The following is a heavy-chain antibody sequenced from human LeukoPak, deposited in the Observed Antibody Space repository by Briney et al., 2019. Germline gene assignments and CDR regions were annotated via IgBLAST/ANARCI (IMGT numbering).Heavy chain of an antibody. D-gene: IGHD3-22*01. CDR1: GYTFTCYY. V-gene: IGHV1-2*02. Sequence: GASVKVSCKASGYTFTCYYMHWVRQAPGQGLEWMGWINPNSGGTNYAQKFQGRVTMTRDTSISTAYMELSRLRSDDTAVYYCARETGYYYDSSDPDSGYYYYYGMDVWGQGTTVTVSS. J-gene: IGHJ6*02. CDR2: INPNSGGT. CDR3: ARETGYYYDSSDPDSGYYYYYGMDV.